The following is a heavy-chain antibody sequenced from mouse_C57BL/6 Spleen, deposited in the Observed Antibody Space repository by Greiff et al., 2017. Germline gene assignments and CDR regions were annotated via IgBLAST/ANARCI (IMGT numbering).Heavy chain of an antibody. CDR3: ARQASLLWMDY. Sequence: VQLQQSGPELVKPGASVKISCKASGYAFSSSWMNWVKQRPGQGLEWIGRIYPGDGDTNYNGKFKGKATLTADKSSSTAYMQLSSLTSEDSAVYFCARQASLLWMDYWGQGTSVTVSS. J-gene: IGHJ4*01. CDR1: GYAFSSSW. V-gene: IGHV1-82*01. CDR2: IYPGDGDT. D-gene: IGHD2-1*01.